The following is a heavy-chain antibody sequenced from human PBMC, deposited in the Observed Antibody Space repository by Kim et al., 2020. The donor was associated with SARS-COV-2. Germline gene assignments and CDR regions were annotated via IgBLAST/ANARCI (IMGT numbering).Heavy chain of an antibody. Sequence: GGSLRLSCAASGFTFSSYGMHWVRQAPGKGLEWVAVISYDGSNKYYADSVKGRFTISRDNSKNTLYLQMNSLRAEDTAVYYCAKDLQYYYDSSGYYSYYYYGMDVWGQGTTVTVSS. CDR2: ISYDGSNK. D-gene: IGHD3-22*01. CDR3: AKDLQYYYDSSGYYSYYYYGMDV. J-gene: IGHJ6*02. CDR1: GFTFSSYG. V-gene: IGHV3-30*18.